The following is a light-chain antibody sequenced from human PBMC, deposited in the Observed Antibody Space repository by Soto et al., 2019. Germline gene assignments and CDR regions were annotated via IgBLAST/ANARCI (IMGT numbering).Light chain of an antibody. J-gene: IGKJ1*01. CDR1: QSVSSNY. Sequence: EIVLTQSPGTLSLSLGERATLSCRASQSVSSNYLAWYQQKPGQAPRLLIYGASTRAPGIPARFSGSGSGTEFTLTISSLQSEDFTVYSCLQYHNLWAFGQGTKVDIK. CDR2: GAS. V-gene: IGKV3-15*01. CDR3: LQYHNLWA.